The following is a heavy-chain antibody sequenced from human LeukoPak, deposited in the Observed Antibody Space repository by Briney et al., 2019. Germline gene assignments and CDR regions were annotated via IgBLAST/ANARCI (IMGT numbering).Heavy chain of an antibody. D-gene: IGHD6-13*01. J-gene: IGHJ4*02. V-gene: IGHV4-30-2*01. CDR1: GGSISSGGYS. CDR3: ARGIAAAGGRYYFDS. CDR2: IYHSGST. Sequence: SETLSLTCAVSGGSISSGGYSWSWIRQPPGKGLEWIGYIYHSGSTDYNPSLKSRVTISVDRSKNQISLKLSSVTAADTAVYYCARGIAAAGGRYYFDSWGQGTLVTVSS.